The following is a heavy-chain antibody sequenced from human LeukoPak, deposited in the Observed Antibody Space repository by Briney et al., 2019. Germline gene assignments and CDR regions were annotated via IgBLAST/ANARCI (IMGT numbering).Heavy chain of an antibody. D-gene: IGHD2-2*02. CDR2: LSYDGSNK. CDR1: GFTFSSYA. Sequence: PGRSLRLSCAASGFTFSSYAMHWVRQAPGKGLEWEAVLSYDGSNKYYADSVKGRFTISRDNSKNTLYLQMNSLRAEDTAVYYCARDRDCSSTSCYNAFDIWGQGTMVTVSS. CDR3: ARDRDCSSTSCYNAFDI. V-gene: IGHV3-30*04. J-gene: IGHJ3*02.